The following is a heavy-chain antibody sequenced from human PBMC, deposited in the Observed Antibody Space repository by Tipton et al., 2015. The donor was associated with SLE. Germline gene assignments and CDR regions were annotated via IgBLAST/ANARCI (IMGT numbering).Heavy chain of an antibody. J-gene: IGHJ4*02. CDR3: ARHGWTSSFDY. D-gene: IGHD2-2*01. CDR2: VHYSGNT. V-gene: IGHV4-34*01. CDR1: GGSFSGYY. Sequence: TLSLTCAVYGGSFSGYYWSWIRQPPGKGLEWIGSVHYSGNTYYNPSLQSRVAISVDTSKNQISLNVNSVIAADTAVYYCARHGWTSSFDYWGQGALVTVSS.